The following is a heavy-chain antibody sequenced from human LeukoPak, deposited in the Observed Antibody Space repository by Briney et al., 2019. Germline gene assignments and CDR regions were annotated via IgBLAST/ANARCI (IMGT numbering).Heavy chain of an antibody. V-gene: IGHV4-34*01. J-gene: IGHJ4*02. CDR1: GWSFSGYY. CDR3: ARAGSEYSYGFVDY. Sequence: PSETLSLTCAVYGWSFSGYYWSWIRQPPGKGLEWIGEINHSGSTNYNPSLKSRVTISVDTSKNQFSLKLSSVTAADTAVYYCARAGSEYSYGFVDYWGQGTLVTVSS. CDR2: INHSGST. D-gene: IGHD5-18*01.